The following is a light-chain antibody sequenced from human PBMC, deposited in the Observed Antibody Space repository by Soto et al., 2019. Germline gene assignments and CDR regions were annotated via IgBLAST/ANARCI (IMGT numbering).Light chain of an antibody. J-gene: IGKJ4*01. CDR1: QSIDKY. V-gene: IGKV1-39*01. Sequence: DIQMTQSPSSLSASVGDRVTITCRASQSIDKYLNWYQQKPGKGPNLLIYAASNLRTGVPSRFSCSGYGTDFTLTISSLLPEDFAIYFCQQSYSTPSLTFGGGTKVEIK. CDR3: QQSYSTPSLT. CDR2: AAS.